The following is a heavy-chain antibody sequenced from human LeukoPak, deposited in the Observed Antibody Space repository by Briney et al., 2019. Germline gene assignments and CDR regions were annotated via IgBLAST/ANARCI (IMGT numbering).Heavy chain of an antibody. CDR2: INHSGST. D-gene: IGHD6-13*01. V-gene: IGHV4-34*01. CDR1: GGSFSGYY. CDR3: ARSRPTGSWHGAFVDY. Sequence: PSETLSLTCAVYGGSFSGYYWSWIRQPPGEGLEWIGEINHSGSTNYNPSLKSRVTISVDTSKNQFSLKLSSVTAADTAVYYCARSRPTGSWHGAFVDYWGQGTLVTVSS. J-gene: IGHJ4*02.